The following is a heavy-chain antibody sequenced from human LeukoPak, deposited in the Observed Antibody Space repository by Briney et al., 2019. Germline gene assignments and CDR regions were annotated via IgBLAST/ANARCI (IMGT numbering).Heavy chain of an antibody. V-gene: IGHV4-61*02. CDR1: GGSISSGSYY. CDR2: IYTSGST. Sequence: SETLSLTCTVSGGSISSGSYYWSWIRQPAGKGLEYIGRIYTSGSTNYNPSLESRVTISVDTSKNQLSLKLSSVTAADTAVYFCARDAPRSSWYLDYWGQGTLVTVSS. J-gene: IGHJ4*02. CDR3: ARDAPRSSWYLDY. D-gene: IGHD6-13*01.